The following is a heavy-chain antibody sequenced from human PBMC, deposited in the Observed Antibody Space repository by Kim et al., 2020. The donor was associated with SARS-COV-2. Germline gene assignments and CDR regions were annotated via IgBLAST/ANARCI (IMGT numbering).Heavy chain of an antibody. CDR2: INPNSGGT. CDR3: ARGRGSSWSHEPGIGDY. D-gene: IGHD6-13*01. V-gene: IGHV1-2*06. CDR1: GYTFTGYY. Sequence: ASVKVSCKASGYTFTGYYMHWVRQAPGQGLEWMGRINPNSGGTNYAQKFQGRVTMTRDTSISTAYMELRRLRSDDTAVYYCARGRGSSWSHEPGIGDYWGQGTLVTVSS. J-gene: IGHJ4*02.